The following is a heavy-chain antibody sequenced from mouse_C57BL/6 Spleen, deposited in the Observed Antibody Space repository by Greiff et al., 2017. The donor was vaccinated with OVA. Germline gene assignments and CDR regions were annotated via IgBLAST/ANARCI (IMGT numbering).Heavy chain of an antibody. V-gene: IGHV1-82*01. CDR1: GYAFSSSW. Sequence: QVQLQQSGPELVKPGASVKISCKASGYAFSSSWMNWVKQRPGKGLEWIGRIYPGNGDTNYNGKFKGKATLTADKSSSTAYMQLSSLTSEDSAVYFCARSPIPTVVADFDYWGQGTTLTVSS. CDR3: ARSPIPTVVADFDY. CDR2: IYPGNGDT. J-gene: IGHJ2*01. D-gene: IGHD1-1*01.